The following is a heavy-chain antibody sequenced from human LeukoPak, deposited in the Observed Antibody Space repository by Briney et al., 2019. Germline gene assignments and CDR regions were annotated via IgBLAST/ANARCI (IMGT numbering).Heavy chain of an antibody. CDR3: AKDSPLTTYTSGWSSNSFDY. CDR1: RFTFSNFA. V-gene: IGHV3-23*01. CDR2: ITGGSGAK. J-gene: IGHJ4*02. D-gene: IGHD6-19*01. Sequence: PGGSLRVSCTASRFTFSNFAMSWVRQAPGKGLEWVSTITGGSGAKYYTDSVKGRFTISRDNSKDTLYLQMYSLRAEDTAVYFCAKDSPLTTYTSGWSSNSFDYWGQGTLVAVSS.